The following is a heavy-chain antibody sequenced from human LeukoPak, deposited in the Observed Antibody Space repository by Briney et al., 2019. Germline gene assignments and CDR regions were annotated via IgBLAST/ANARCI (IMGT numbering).Heavy chain of an antibody. D-gene: IGHD3-10*01. J-gene: IGHJ4*02. CDR3: AKGVLPTGFDY. Sequence: PGGSLRLSCAASGFTFSSYSMNWVRQAPGKGLEWVSSISSSSSYIYYADSVKGRFTISRDNSKNTLYLQMNSLRAEDTAIYYCAKGVLPTGFDYWGQGTLVTVSS. CDR1: GFTFSSYS. CDR2: ISSSSSYI. V-gene: IGHV3-21*04.